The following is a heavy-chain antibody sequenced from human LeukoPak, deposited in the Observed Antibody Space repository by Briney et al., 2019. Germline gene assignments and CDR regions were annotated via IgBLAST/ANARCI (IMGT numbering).Heavy chain of an antibody. Sequence: PGGSLRLSCAASGFTFSSYAMHWVRQAPGKGLEWVSYISSSSSTIYYADSVKGRFTISRDNAKNSLYLQMNSLRAEDTAVYYCAKDRHSNYVKPFDYWGQGTLVTVSS. CDR2: ISSSSSTI. V-gene: IGHV3-48*04. D-gene: IGHD4-11*01. J-gene: IGHJ4*02. CDR1: GFTFSSYA. CDR3: AKDRHSNYVKPFDY.